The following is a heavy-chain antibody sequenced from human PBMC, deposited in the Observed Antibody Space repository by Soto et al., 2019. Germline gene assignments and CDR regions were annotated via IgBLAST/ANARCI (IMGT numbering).Heavy chain of an antibody. CDR1: GFTFSSYS. CDR3: ARGNRTYYDSSGYYWGEYYYYYGMDV. V-gene: IGHV3-21*01. J-gene: IGHJ6*02. Sequence: EVQLVESGGGLVKPGGSLRLSCAASGFTFSSYSMNWVRQAPGKGLEWVSSISSSSSYIYYADSVKGRFTISRDNAKNSLYLQMNSLRAEDTAVYYCARGNRTYYDSSGYYWGEYYYYYGMDVWGQGTTVTVSS. CDR2: ISSSSSYI. D-gene: IGHD3-22*01.